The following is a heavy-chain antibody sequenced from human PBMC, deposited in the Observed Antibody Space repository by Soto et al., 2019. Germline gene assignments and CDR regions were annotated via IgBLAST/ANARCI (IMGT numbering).Heavy chain of an antibody. CDR1: GYTFTSYA. J-gene: IGHJ4*02. Sequence: ASVKVSCKASGYTFTSYAMHWVRQAPGQGLEWIGWIKAGNGNTKYSQKLQGRVTITRDTSTSTAYMELSSLRSDDTAVYYFARGPPWPYGSGSFDYWGQGTLVTVSS. V-gene: IGHV1-3*01. CDR2: IKAGNGNT. D-gene: IGHD3-10*01. CDR3: ARGPPWPYGSGSFDY.